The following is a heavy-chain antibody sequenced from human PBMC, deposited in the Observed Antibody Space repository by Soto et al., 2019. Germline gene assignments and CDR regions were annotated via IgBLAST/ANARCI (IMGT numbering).Heavy chain of an antibody. CDR3: ARGLYPTPETNYYDSSGARGAFDI. V-gene: IGHV4-30-2*01. Sequence: SETLSLTGAVSGGSISSGGYSWRWIRQPPGKGLEGIGWIYHSGSTYYNPSLKSRVTISVDRSKNHFSLKLSSVTAADTAVYYCARGLYPTPETNYYDSSGARGAFDIWGQGTMVTVSS. D-gene: IGHD3-22*01. CDR2: IYHSGST. CDR1: GGSISSGGYS. J-gene: IGHJ3*02.